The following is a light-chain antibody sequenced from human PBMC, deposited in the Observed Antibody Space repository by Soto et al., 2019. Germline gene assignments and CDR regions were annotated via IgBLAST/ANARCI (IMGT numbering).Light chain of an antibody. CDR1: QSMSSH. Sequence: ETLLTQSPATLSVFPGERATLSCRASQSMSSHLAWYQQKPGQTPRLLIYGASTRATGIPARFTGSRSGTEFTLTINSLQSEDFAVYYCQRYNNWPLTFGGGTKV. V-gene: IGKV3-15*01. J-gene: IGKJ4*01. CDR3: QRYNNWPLT. CDR2: GAS.